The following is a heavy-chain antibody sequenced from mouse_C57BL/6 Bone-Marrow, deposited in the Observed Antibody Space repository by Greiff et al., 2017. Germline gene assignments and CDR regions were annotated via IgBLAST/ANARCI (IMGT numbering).Heavy chain of an antibody. CDR1: GYTFTSYW. Sequence: EVKLQESGTVLARPGASVKMSCKTSGYTFTSYWMHWVKQRPGQGLEWIGAIYPGNSDTSYNQKFKGKAKLTAVTSASTAYMELSSLTNEDYAGYYCTIPYSNYRAWFAYWGQGTLVTVSA. CDR2: IYPGNSDT. J-gene: IGHJ3*01. V-gene: IGHV1-5*01. CDR3: TIPYSNYRAWFAY. D-gene: IGHD2-5*01.